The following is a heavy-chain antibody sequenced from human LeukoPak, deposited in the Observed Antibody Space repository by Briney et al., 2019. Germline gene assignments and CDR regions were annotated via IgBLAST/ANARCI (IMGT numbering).Heavy chain of an antibody. V-gene: IGHV1-8*01. Sequence: GASAKVSCKASGYTFTSYDINWVRQATGQGLEWMGWMNPNSGNTGYAQKFQGRVTMTRSTSISTAYMELSSLRSEDTAVYYCARTGGSGSEIYDAFDYWGQGTLVTVSS. D-gene: IGHD3-10*01. CDR3: ARTGGSGSEIYDAFDY. CDR2: MNPNSGNT. J-gene: IGHJ4*02. CDR1: GYTFTSYD.